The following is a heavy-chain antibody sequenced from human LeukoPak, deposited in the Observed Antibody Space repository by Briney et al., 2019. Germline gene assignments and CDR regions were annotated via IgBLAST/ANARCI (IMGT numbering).Heavy chain of an antibody. D-gene: IGHD1-26*01. V-gene: IGHV3-30-3*01. CDR3: ARGTPTSSGSYHYFDY. J-gene: IGHJ4*02. CDR2: ISYDGSKK. CDR1: GFTFSSYA. Sequence: PGRSLRLSCAASGFTFSSYAMHWVRQAPGKGLEWVAVISYDGSKKYYADSVKGRFTISRDDSKNTLYLQVNSLRAEDTAVYYCARGTPTSSGSYHYFDYWGQGTLVTVSS.